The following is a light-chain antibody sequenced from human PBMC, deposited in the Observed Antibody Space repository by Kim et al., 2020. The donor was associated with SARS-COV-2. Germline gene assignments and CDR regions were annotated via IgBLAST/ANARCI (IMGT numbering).Light chain of an antibody. CDR1: QSVSSNY. J-gene: IGKJ2*01. CDR2: GAS. Sequence: LAPGERATLPCRASQSVSSNYFAWYQQKPGQAPRLLVYGASTRPAGIPDRFTGSGSGTDFTLTINRLEPEDFAVYYCQQYGSSPYTFGQGTKLEI. CDR3: QQYGSSPYT. V-gene: IGKV3-20*01.